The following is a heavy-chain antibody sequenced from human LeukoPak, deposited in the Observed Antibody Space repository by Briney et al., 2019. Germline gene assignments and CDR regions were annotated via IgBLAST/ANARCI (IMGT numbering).Heavy chain of an antibody. Sequence: GGSLRLSCAASGFTFDDYAMHWVRQAPGKGLEWVSGISWNSGSIGYADSVKGRFTISRDNAKNSLYLQMNSLRAEDTAVYYCAKRNYGGNPGDYWGQGTLVTVSS. D-gene: IGHD4-23*01. V-gene: IGHV3-9*01. CDR2: ISWNSGSI. CDR3: AKRNYGGNPGDY. CDR1: GFTFDDYA. J-gene: IGHJ4*02.